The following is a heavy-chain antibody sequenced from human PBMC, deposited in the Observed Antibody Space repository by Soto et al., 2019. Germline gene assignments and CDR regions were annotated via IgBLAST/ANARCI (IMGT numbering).Heavy chain of an antibody. V-gene: IGHV3-23*01. CDR1: GFTFSSYA. CDR2: IIGSGGST. J-gene: IGHJ4*02. Sequence: EVQLLESGGGWVQPGVSLRLSCAAAGFTFSSYAMSWVRQAPGKGLEWVSGIIGSGGSTYYADSVKGRFTISRDNSKNTLYLQMNSMRAEDTAVYYCAKGAGNSPHFDYWGQGHLVTVSS. CDR3: AKGAGNSPHFDY. D-gene: IGHD6-19*01.